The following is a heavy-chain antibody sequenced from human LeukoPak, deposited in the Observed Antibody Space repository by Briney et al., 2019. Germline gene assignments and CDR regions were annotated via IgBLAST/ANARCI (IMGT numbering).Heavy chain of an antibody. J-gene: IGHJ5*02. D-gene: IGHD1-26*01. CDR1: GGSISSGGYY. Sequence: KPSETLSLTCTVSGGSISSGGYYWSWIRQHPGKGLEWIGYIYYSGSTYYNPSLKSRVTISVDTSKNQFSLKLSSVTAADTAVYYCARGIVGSSGWFDPWGQGTLVTVSS. CDR2: IYYSGST. CDR3: ARGIVGSSGWFDP. V-gene: IGHV4-31*03.